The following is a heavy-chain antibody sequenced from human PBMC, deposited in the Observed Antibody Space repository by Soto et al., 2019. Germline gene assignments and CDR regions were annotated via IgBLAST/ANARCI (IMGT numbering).Heavy chain of an antibody. CDR3: ATEVVAATNWFDP. CDR2: ISGSGGST. D-gene: IGHD2-15*01. Sequence: EVQLLESGGGLVQPGGSLRLSCAASGFTFSTYAMTWVRQAPGKGLEWVSTISGSGGSTFYADSVKGRFTISRDNSKNTLSLQMNSLRAEDTAVYYCATEVVAATNWFDPCGQGTMVTVSS. CDR1: GFTFSTYA. V-gene: IGHV3-23*01. J-gene: IGHJ5*02.